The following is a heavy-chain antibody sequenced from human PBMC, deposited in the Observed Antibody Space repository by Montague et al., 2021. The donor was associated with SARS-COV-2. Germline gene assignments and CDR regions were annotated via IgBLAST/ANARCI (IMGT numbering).Heavy chain of an antibody. CDR3: AKAALGSSSYFDY. V-gene: IGHV3-23*01. J-gene: IGHJ4*02. D-gene: IGHD6-13*01. CDR2: ISGSGGRT. CDR1: EFTFSSYA. Sequence: SLRLSCAASEFTFSSYAMSWARQAPGKGLEWVSAISGSGGRTYYADSVKGRFTLSRDNSKNTLYLQMNSLRAEDTAVYYCAKAALGSSSYFDYWGQGTLVTVSS.